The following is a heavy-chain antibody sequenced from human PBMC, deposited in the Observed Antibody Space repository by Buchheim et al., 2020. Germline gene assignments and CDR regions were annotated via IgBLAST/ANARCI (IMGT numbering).Heavy chain of an antibody. CDR2: ISYDGSNQ. J-gene: IGHJ4*01. V-gene: IGHV3-30*18. CDR1: GFTFSNYG. Sequence: QVQLVESGGGVVQPGRSLRLSCAASGFTFSNYGMHWVRQAPGKGLEWVAVISYDGSNQYYGDSVKGRFTISRDNFKNTLYLQMRSMRAEDTAIYYCAKDNVMSTGTTEGYWGQGT. D-gene: IGHD4-17*01. CDR3: AKDNVMSTGTTEGY.